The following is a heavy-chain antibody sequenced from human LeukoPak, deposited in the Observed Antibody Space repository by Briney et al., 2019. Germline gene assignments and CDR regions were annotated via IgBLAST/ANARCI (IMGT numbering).Heavy chain of an antibody. CDR3: ARDNLFDP. V-gene: IGHV1-2*02. CDR2: INYDSGGT. CDR1: GYTFTGYY. Sequence: GASVKVSCKASGYTFTGYYIHWVRQAPGQGLEYMGWINYDSGGTHYAQKFQGSVTMTRDTSINTAYMELSRLTSDDTAVYYCARDNLFDPWGQGTLVTVSS. J-gene: IGHJ5*02.